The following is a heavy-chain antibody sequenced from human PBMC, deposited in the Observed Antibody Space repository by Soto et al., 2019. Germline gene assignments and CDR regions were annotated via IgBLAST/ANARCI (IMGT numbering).Heavy chain of an antibody. CDR3: ARGGWYTDY. CDR2: IYYSGST. J-gene: IGHJ4*02. D-gene: IGHD6-19*01. CDR1: GGSISSYY. V-gene: IGHV4-59*01. Sequence: QVHLQESGPGLVKPSETLSLTCTVSGGSISSYYWSWIRQPPGKGLEWIGYIYYSGSTDYNSALKSRVTISVGTSKNQFSLKLSSVTAADTAVYYCARGGWYTDYWGQGTLVTVSS.